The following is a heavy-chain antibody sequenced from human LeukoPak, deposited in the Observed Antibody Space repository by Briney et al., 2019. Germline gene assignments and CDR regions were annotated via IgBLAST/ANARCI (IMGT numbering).Heavy chain of an antibody. J-gene: IGHJ4*02. V-gene: IGHV4-34*01. CDR3: ARRTRKRGGTFGGFDY. CDR2: INHSGST. Sequence: SETLSLTCAVYGGSFSGYYWSWIRQPPGKGLEWIGEINHSGSTNYNPSLKSRVTISVDTSKNQFSLKLSPVTAADTAVYYCARRTRKRGGTFGGFDYWGQGTRVTVSS. CDR1: GGSFSGYY. D-gene: IGHD3-16*01.